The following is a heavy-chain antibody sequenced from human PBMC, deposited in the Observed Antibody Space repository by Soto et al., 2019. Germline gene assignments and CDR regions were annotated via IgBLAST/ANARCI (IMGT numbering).Heavy chain of an antibody. Sequence: PGGSMRLSSAASGVTCSNAWLNWVRQAQGKGLEWVGRIKSKTDGGTTDYAAPVKGRFTISRDDSKNTLYLQMNSLKTEDTAVYYCTTDPVTMIVVVPSSGWGQGTLVIVSS. J-gene: IGHJ4*02. CDR3: TTDPVTMIVVVPSSG. CDR1: GVTCSNAW. V-gene: IGHV3-15*07. CDR2: IKSKTDGGTT. D-gene: IGHD3-22*01.